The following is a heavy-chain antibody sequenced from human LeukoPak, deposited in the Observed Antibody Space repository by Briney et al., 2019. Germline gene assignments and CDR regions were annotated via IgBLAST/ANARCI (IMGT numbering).Heavy chain of an antibody. D-gene: IGHD3-16*01. Sequence: GGSLRLSCAASGFAFSDYVLDWVRQAPGKGLEWVGRIRRGSNSYTTEYAASVKGRFIISRDDSKNSLYLHMNSLQTEDTAVYHCTRDGGEGGNSAFDIWGQGTKVTVSS. CDR2: IRRGSNSYTT. CDR3: TRDGGEGGNSAFDI. J-gene: IGHJ3*02. V-gene: IGHV3-72*01. CDR1: GFAFSDYV.